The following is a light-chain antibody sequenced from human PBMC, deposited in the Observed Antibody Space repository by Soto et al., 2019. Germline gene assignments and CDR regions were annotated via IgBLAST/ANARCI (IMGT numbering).Light chain of an antibody. V-gene: IGKV1-9*01. CDR2: AAN. J-gene: IGKJ4*01. CDR3: QQLNSYPLT. CDR1: QGFSNY. Sequence: DIQLTQSPSFLSASVGDRVTITCRASQGFSNYLAWYQQKPGKAPNLLIYAANTLQRGVPSRFSGSGSGTEFTLTISSLQPEDFATYYCQQLNSYPLTFGGGTKVEIK.